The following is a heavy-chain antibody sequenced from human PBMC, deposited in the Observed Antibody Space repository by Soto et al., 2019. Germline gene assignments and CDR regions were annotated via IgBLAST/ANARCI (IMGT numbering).Heavy chain of an antibody. CDR3: ARDQSWHDLVWWFDP. CDR1: GYTLTELS. CDR2: FDPEDGET. D-gene: IGHD1-1*01. V-gene: IGHV1-24*01. Sequence: ASVKVSCKVSGYTLTELSMHWVRQAPGKGLEWMGGFDPEDGETIYAQKFQGRVTMTEDTSTDTAYMELSRLRSDDTAVYYCARDQSWHDLVWWFDPWGQGTLVTVSS. J-gene: IGHJ5*02.